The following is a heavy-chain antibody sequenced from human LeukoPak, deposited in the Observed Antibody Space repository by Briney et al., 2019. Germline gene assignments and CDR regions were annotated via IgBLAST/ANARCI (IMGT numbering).Heavy chain of an antibody. CDR2: IRYDGSNK. D-gene: IGHD6-19*01. V-gene: IGHV3-30*02. Sequence: GGSLRLSCAASGFTFSSYGMHWVRQAPGKGLEWVAFIRYDGSNKYYADSVKGRFTISRDNSKNTLYLQMNSLRAEDTAVYYCAKGPYSSGWLSDYYYYYMDVWGKGTTVTISS. CDR1: GFTFSSYG. CDR3: AKGPYSSGWLSDYYYYYMDV. J-gene: IGHJ6*03.